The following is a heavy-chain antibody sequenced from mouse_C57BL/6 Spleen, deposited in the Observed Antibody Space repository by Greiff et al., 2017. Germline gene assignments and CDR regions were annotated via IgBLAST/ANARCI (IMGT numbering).Heavy chain of an antibody. CDR3: ARDMGLRPYYAMDY. J-gene: IGHJ4*01. CDR2: ISDGGSYT. D-gene: IGHD2-4*01. Sequence: EVQGVESGGGLVKPGGSLKLSCAASGFTFSSYAMSWVRQTPEKRLEWVATISDGGSYTYYPDNVKGRFTISRDNAKNNLYLQMSHLKSEDTAMYYCARDMGLRPYYAMDYWGQGTSVTVSS. V-gene: IGHV5-4*01. CDR1: GFTFSSYA.